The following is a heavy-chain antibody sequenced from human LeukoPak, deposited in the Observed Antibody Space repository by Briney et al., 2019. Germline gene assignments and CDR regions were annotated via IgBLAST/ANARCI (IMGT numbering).Heavy chain of an antibody. J-gene: IGHJ4*02. Sequence: PSETLSLTCTVSGGSISSGGYYWSWIRQHPGKGLEWIGYIYYSGSTYYNPSLKSRVTISVDTSKNQFSLKLSSVTAADTAVYYCARDNRAEAGSSTSFCFDYWGQGTLVTVSS. D-gene: IGHD2-2*01. CDR2: IYYSGST. CDR1: GGSISSGGYY. V-gene: IGHV4-31*03. CDR3: ARDNRAEAGSSTSFCFDY.